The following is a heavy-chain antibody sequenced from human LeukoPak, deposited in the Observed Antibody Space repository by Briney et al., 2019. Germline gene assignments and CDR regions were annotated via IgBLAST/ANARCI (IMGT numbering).Heavy chain of an antibody. J-gene: IGHJ5*01. Sequence: GGSLRLSCAASGFMFNNYTLHWVRQAPGKGLEWVTFIRYDGSKEFYADSVKGRFTISRDNSKSTLYLQMNSLRAEDTGVYYCAKDLLPQHRSGWCLDSWGQGTLVTVSS. D-gene: IGHD6-19*01. V-gene: IGHV3-30*02. CDR3: AKDLLPQHRSGWCLDS. CDR1: GFMFNNYT. CDR2: IRYDGSKE.